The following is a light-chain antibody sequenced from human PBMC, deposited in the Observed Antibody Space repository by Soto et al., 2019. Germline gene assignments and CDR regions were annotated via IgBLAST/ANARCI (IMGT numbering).Light chain of an antibody. CDR3: MQALQTPRT. CDR1: QSLLHSNGYNY. Sequence: DIVMTQSPLSLPVTPGEPASISCRSSQSLLHSNGYNYLDWYLQKPGQSPQLLIYLGSNRASGVPGRFSGSGSGTDFTLKISRVEAEDVGVYYCMQALQTPRTFGQGTQVEIK. CDR2: LGS. V-gene: IGKV2-28*01. J-gene: IGKJ1*01.